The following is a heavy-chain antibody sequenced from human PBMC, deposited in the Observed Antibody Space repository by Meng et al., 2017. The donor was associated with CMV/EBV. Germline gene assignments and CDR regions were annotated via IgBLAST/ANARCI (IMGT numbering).Heavy chain of an antibody. CDR2: IYYSGST. CDR1: GGSISSSSYY. CDR3: ARRTSRRAFDI. V-gene: IGHV4-39*07. Sequence: ESLKISCTVSGGSISSSSYYWGWIRQPPGKGLEWIGSIYYSGSTYYNPSLKSRVTISVDTSKNQFSLKLSSVTAADTAVYYCARRTSRRAFDIWGQGTMVTVSS. J-gene: IGHJ3*02. D-gene: IGHD2-2*01.